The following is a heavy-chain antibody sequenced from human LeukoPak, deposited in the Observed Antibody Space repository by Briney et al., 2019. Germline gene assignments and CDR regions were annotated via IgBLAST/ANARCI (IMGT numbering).Heavy chain of an antibody. V-gene: IGHV3-15*01. CDR1: GFTFTNYA. J-gene: IGHJ3*02. CDR3: TTEGYTYGYHAVDM. Sequence: PGGSLRLSCAASGFTFTNYAMSWVRQTPGKGLEWVGRIKGKSDGGTTDYAAPVKGRFTISRDDSKNTLYLQMSSLKTEDTAVYYCTTEGYTYGYHAVDMWGQGTMVTVSS. CDR2: IKGKSDGGTT. D-gene: IGHD5-18*01.